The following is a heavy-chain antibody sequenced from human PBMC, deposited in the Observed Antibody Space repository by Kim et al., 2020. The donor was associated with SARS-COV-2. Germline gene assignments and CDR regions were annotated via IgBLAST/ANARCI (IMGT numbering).Heavy chain of an antibody. V-gene: IGHV4-39*07. J-gene: IGHJ5*02. D-gene: IGHD5-12*01. Sequence: SETLSLTCTVSGGSISSSSYYWGWIRQPPGKGLEWIGSIYYSGSTYYNPSLKSRVTISVDTSKNQFSLKLSSVTAADTAVYYCARGRGPWIRNWFDPWGQGTLVTVSS. CDR3: ARGRGPWIRNWFDP. CDR1: GGSISSSSYY. CDR2: IYYSGST.